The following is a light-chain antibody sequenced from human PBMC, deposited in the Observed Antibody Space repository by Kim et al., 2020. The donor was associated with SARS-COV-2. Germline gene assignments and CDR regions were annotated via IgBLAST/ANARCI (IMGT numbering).Light chain of an antibody. V-gene: IGKV3-15*01. CDR2: GAS. CDR1: QDIGSG. CDR3: QQYGYWRA. Sequence: SVSPGERATLSCRASQDIGSGLSWYQQKPGQAPRVLIYGASTRAAGIPARFSGSGSGTEFTLTISSLQSDDFAIYYCQQYGYWRAFGQGTLVEIK. J-gene: IGKJ5*01.